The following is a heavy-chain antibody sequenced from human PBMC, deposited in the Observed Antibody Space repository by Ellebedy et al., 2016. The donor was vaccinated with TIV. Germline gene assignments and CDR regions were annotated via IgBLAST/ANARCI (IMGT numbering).Heavy chain of an antibody. Sequence: GGSLRLXCEASGFTFSSYAMHWVRQAPGKGLEWVALISFDGNHKSYPDSVKGRFTISKDNSKNKVYLQMNSLRGEDTAVYYCARDPTKGYCRAGNCYDAFDSWGQGTLVTVSS. V-gene: IGHV3-30*04. CDR2: ISFDGNHK. CDR3: ARDPTKGYCRAGNCYDAFDS. CDR1: GFTFSSYA. J-gene: IGHJ4*02. D-gene: IGHD2-15*01.